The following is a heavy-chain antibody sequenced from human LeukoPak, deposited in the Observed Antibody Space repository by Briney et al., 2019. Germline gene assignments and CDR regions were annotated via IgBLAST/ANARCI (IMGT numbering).Heavy chain of an antibody. CDR2: IYTSGSS. V-gene: IGHV4-4*07. CDR3: ARGRDFWSGHFTGGGVYYYYYMDV. Sequence: SETLSLTCAVSGGSIFSYYWSWIRQPAGKGLEWIGRIYTSGSSNYNPSLTSRVTMSVDTSNNQLSLKLSSVTAADTAVYYCARGRDFWSGHFTGGGVYYYYYMDVWGKGTTVTVSS. CDR1: GGSIFSYY. D-gene: IGHD3-3*01. J-gene: IGHJ6*03.